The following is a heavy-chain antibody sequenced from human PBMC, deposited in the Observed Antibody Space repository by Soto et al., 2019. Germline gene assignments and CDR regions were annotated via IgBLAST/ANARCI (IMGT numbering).Heavy chain of an antibody. CDR3: ARYSGNYQDAFDI. CDR2: INGGSGKT. J-gene: IGHJ3*02. Sequence: GASVQVSCKASGFNFTLSSMHWVRQATGQRLEWMGWINGGSGKTKYSQKFQGRVTIARDTSASTAYMEVSSLRSEDTDVYYCARYSGNYQDAFDIWGQGTMVTVSS. CDR1: GFNFTLSS. D-gene: IGHD1-26*01. V-gene: IGHV1-3*01.